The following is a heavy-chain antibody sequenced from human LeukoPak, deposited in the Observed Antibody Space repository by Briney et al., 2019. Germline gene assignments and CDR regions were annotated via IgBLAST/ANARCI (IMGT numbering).Heavy chain of an antibody. Sequence: SETLSLTCTVSGGSISSGSYYWSWIRQPAGKGLEWIGRIYTSGSTNYNPSLKSRVTISVDTSKNQFSLKLSSVTAADTAVYYCARVFYDFWSGHQYYMDVWGKGTTVTVSS. D-gene: IGHD3-3*01. J-gene: IGHJ6*03. V-gene: IGHV4-61*02. CDR2: IYTSGST. CDR3: ARVFYDFWSGHQYYMDV. CDR1: GGSISSGSYY.